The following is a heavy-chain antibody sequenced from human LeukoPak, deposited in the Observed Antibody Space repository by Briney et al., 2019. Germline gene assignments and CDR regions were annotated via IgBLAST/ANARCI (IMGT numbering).Heavy chain of an antibody. V-gene: IGHV3-30-3*01. CDR2: ISYDGTEK. Sequence: GGSLRLSCAASGLSFSSYAMHWVRQAPGKGLEWVAVISYDGTEKYYGDSVKGRFTISRGNSKNTLYLQMNSLRAEDTALYYCARDGHGVPLDYWGQGTLVTVSP. CDR3: ARDGHGVPLDY. CDR1: GLSFSSYA. D-gene: IGHD4-17*01. J-gene: IGHJ4*02.